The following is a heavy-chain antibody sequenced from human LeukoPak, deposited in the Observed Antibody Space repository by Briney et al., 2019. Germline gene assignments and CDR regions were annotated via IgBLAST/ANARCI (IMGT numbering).Heavy chain of an antibody. Sequence: GGSLRLSCAASGFTFSDAWMTWVRQAPGKGLEWVGRIKTKAGGGTTDYAAPVKGRFTISRDDSKNTMYLQMNSLRTEDTAVYYCTTNHLFDIWGQGTMVTVSS. CDR3: TTNHLFDI. CDR2: IKTKAGGGTT. V-gene: IGHV3-15*01. CDR1: GFTFSDAW. J-gene: IGHJ3*02.